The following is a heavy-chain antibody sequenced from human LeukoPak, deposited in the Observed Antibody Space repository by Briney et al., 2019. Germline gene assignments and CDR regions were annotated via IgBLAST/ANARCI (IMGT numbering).Heavy chain of an antibody. V-gene: IGHV1-2*02. CDR3: ALAYYDFWSGYSPGGVDY. CDR2: INPNSGGT. CDR1: GYTFTGYY. D-gene: IGHD3-3*01. J-gene: IGHJ4*02. Sequence: ASVKVSCKASGYTFTGYYMHWVRQAPGQGLEWMGWINPNSGGTNYAQKFQGRVTMTRDTSISTAYMELSRLRSDDTAVYYCALAYYDFWSGYSPGGVDYWGQGTLVTVSS.